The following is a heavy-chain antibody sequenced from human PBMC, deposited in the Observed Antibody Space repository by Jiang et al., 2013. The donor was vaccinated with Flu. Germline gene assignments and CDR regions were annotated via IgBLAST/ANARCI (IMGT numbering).Heavy chain of an antibody. CDR3: ARTAGDSSGYYYLFDY. D-gene: IGHD3-22*01. Sequence: GPGLVKPSQTLSLTCTVSGGSISSGDYYWSWIRQPPGKGLEWIGYIYYSGSTYYNPSLKSRVTISVDTSKNQFSLKLSSVTAADTAVYYCARTAGDSSGYYYLFDYWGQGTLVTVSS. CDR2: IYYSGST. J-gene: IGHJ4*02. CDR1: GGSISSGDYY. V-gene: IGHV4-30-4*01.